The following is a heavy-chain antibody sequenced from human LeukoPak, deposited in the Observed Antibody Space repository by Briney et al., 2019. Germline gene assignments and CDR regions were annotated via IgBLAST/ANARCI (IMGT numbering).Heavy chain of an antibody. J-gene: IGHJ4*02. CDR1: GFTFSSYA. Sequence: PGGSLRLSCAASGFTFSSYAMNWVRQAPGKGLEWVSSISSSSSYIYYADSVKGRFTISRDNAKNSLYLQMNSLRAEDTAVYYCARDDRVIAAANLDYWGQGTLVTVSS. D-gene: IGHD6-13*01. CDR3: ARDDRVIAAANLDY. CDR2: ISSSSSYI. V-gene: IGHV3-21*03.